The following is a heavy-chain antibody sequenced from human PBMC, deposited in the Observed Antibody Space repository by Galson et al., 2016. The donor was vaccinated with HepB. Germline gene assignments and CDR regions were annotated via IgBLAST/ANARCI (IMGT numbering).Heavy chain of an antibody. J-gene: IGHJ4*02. D-gene: IGHD2-21*02. CDR3: ASPAPYCGNDCSYY. CDR1: GYTFTTSG. Sequence: SVKVSCKASGYTFTTSGVNWVRQAPGQGLEYVGWINPYNGDTNYAQKFQGRVTVTTDTSMRTAYMERRSLRSDDTAVYYCASPAPYCGNDCSYYWGQGTMVTFSS. CDR2: INPYNGDT. V-gene: IGHV1-18*01.